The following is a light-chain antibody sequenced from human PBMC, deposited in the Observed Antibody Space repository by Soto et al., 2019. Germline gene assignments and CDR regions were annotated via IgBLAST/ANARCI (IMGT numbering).Light chain of an antibody. CDR2: DVS. V-gene: IGLV2-14*01. CDR1: SSDVGGYNY. Sequence: QSALTQPASVSGSPGQSITISCTGTSSDVGGYNYVSWYQQHPGKAPKLMISDVSNRPSGVSSRFSGSKSGNTASLTISGLQAEDEADYYCSSHTRSSTYVVFGGGTQLTVL. CDR3: SSHTRSSTYVV. J-gene: IGLJ2*01.